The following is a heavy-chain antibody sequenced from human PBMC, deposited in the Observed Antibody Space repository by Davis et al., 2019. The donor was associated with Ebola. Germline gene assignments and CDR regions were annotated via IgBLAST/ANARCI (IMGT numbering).Heavy chain of an antibody. V-gene: IGHV1-69*13. CDR3: AREIGWGDSSGWLLYYYYGMDV. Sequence: SAKVSCKASGGTFSSFGVSWLRQAPGQGLEWMGGIIPIFGTANYAQKFQGRVTITADESTSTAYMELSSLRSEDTAGYYCAREIGWGDSSGWLLYYYYGMDVWGQGTTVTVSS. D-gene: IGHD6-19*01. CDR1: GGTFSSFG. J-gene: IGHJ6*02. CDR2: IIPIFGTA.